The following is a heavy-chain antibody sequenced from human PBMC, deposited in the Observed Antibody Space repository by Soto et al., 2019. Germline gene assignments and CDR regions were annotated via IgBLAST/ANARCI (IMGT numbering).Heavy chain of an antibody. Sequence: SVKVSCKASGGTFSSYTISWVRQAPGQGLEWMGRIIPILGIANYAQKFQGRVTITADKSTSTAYMELSSLRSEDTAVYYCARGRQDFGVVSPHEPFDCYYYMDVWGKGTTVTVSS. CDR3: ARGRQDFGVVSPHEPFDCYYYMDV. V-gene: IGHV1-69*02. D-gene: IGHD3-3*01. J-gene: IGHJ6*03. CDR2: IIPILGIA. CDR1: GGTFSSYT.